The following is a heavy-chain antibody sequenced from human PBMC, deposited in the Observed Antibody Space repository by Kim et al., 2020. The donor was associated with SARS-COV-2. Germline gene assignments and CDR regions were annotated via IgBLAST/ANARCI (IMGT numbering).Heavy chain of an antibody. CDR3: ARAGSGSYFAGGY. Sequence: SNPSLKGRVTNSVDTSNNQFSLRLSSVTAADTAVYYCARAGSGSYFAGGYWGQGTLVTVSS. J-gene: IGHJ4*02. D-gene: IGHD3-10*01. V-gene: IGHV4-30-2*04.